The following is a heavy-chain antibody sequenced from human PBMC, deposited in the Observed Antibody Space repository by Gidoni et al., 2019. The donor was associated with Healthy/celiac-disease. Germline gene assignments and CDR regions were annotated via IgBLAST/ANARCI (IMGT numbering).Heavy chain of an antibody. V-gene: IGHV3-21*01. D-gene: IGHD1-26*01. J-gene: IGHJ6*02. CDR3: ARDSGSYYYYYGMDV. CDR2: IRSSSSYI. Sequence: EVQLVESGGGLVKQGGSRRLYCAASGFTFSSYSMNWVRQAPGKGLEWFSSIRSSSSYIYYADSVKGRFTISRDNAKNSLYLQMNSLRAEDTAVYYCARDSGSYYYYYGMDVWGQGTTVTVSS. CDR1: GFTFSSYS.